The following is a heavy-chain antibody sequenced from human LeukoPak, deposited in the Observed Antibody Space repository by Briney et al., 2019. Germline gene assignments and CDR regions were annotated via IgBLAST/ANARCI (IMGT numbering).Heavy chain of an antibody. CDR1: GGSFIGYY. Sequence: SETLSLTCAVYGGSFIGYYWSWIRQPPGKGLEWIGEINHSGSTNYNPSLKSRVTISVDTSKNQFSLKLSSVTAADTAVYYCARGNYGFWSDPKWFDPWGQGTLVTVSS. D-gene: IGHD3-3*01. CDR3: ARGNYGFWSDPKWFDP. J-gene: IGHJ5*02. V-gene: IGHV4-34*01. CDR2: INHSGST.